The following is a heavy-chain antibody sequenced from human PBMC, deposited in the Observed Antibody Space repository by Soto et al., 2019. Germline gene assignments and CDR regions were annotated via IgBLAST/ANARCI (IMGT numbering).Heavy chain of an antibody. J-gene: IGHJ4*02. Sequence: PSETLSLTCTVSGDYFSTYGWTWIRQPPGKGLEWIGYIYYSGSTNYNPSLKSRVTISIDTSKNQFSLNVTSVTAADTAMYYCARTRDGYNALDYWGQGTLVTVSS. CDR3: ARTRDGYNALDY. D-gene: IGHD6-25*01. V-gene: IGHV4-59*01. CDR1: GDYFSTYG. CDR2: IYYSGST.